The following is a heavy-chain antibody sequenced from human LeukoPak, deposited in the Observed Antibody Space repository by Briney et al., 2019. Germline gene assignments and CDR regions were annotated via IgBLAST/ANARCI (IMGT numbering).Heavy chain of an antibody. V-gene: IGHV3-30*04. J-gene: IGHJ4*02. CDR3: ARDLDY. CDR1: GFTLSSYV. CDR2: ISYDGSNK. Sequence: GGPLRPSCAASGFTLSSYVMHGVRQAPGKGLEWVAVISYDGSNKYYADSVKGRFTISRDNSKNTLYLQMNSLRAEDTAVYYCARDLDYWGQGTLVTVSS.